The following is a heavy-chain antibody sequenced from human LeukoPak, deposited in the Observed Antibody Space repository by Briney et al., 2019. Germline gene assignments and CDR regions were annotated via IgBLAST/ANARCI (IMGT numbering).Heavy chain of an antibody. CDR3: ARVIAAAGTGAFDI. J-gene: IGHJ3*02. Sequence: GGSLRLSCAASGFTFSDYYMSWVRQAPGKGLERVSYISSSSSYTNYADSVKGRFTISRDNAKNSLYLQMNSLRAEDTAVYYCARVIAAAGTGAFDIWGQGTMVTVSS. CDR2: ISSSSSYT. V-gene: IGHV3-11*06. D-gene: IGHD6-13*01. CDR1: GFTFSDYY.